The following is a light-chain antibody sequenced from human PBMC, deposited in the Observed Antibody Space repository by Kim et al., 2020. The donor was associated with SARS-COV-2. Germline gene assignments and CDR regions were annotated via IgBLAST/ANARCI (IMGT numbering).Light chain of an antibody. J-gene: IGLJ3*02. CDR3: QSFLGSTWV. CDR2: ENN. V-gene: IGLV6-57*01. CDR1: GGSIASDY. Sequence: NFMLTQPHSVSASPGKTVTISCTRSGGSIASDYVQWHQQRPGSSPTTVIYENNQRPAGVPDRVSGSIDSSSNSASLTISGLSGEDEADYYCQSFLGSTWVFGGGTQLTVL.